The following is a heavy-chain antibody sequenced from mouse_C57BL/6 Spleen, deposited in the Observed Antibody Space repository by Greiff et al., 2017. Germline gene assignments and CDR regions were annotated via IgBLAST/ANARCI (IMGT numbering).Heavy chain of an antibody. J-gene: IGHJ2*01. Sequence: QVQLQQPGAELVRPGTSVKLSCKASGYTFTSYWMHWVKQRPGQGLEWIGVIDPSDSYTNYNQKFKGKATLTVDTSSSTAYMQLSSLTSEDSAVYYCARQYYYGSSQYYFDYWGQGTTLTVSS. CDR1: GYTFTSYW. CDR3: ARQYYYGSSQYYFDY. D-gene: IGHD1-1*01. V-gene: IGHV1-59*01. CDR2: IDPSDSYT.